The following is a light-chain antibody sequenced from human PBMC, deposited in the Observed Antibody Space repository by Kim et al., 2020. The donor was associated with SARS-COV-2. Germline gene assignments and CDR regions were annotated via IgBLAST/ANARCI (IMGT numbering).Light chain of an antibody. CDR1: SSNIGSNT. Sequence: GKSVTISCSGSSSNIGSNTVHWYQQLPGTAPKLLIYSNNQRPSGVPDRFSGSKSGTSASLAISGLQSEDEADYYCAAWDDSLNGPAFGGGTKLTVL. J-gene: IGLJ3*02. CDR3: AAWDDSLNGPA. CDR2: SNN. V-gene: IGLV1-44*01.